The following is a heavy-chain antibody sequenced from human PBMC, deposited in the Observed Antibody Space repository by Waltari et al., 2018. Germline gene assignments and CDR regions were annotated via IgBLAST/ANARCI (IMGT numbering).Heavy chain of an antibody. CDR3: ARGYYDSSGAITEAYFDY. J-gene: IGHJ4*02. CDR2: IYPGDSDT. CDR1: GYTFTNYW. Sequence: EVQLVQSGAEVKKPGESLKISCKGSGYTFTNYWIGWVRQVPGKGLEWMGCIYPGDSDTRYSQSFQGQVTISADKSISTAYLKWLSLKASDSAMYYCARGYYDSSGAITEAYFDYWGQGTLVTVSS. V-gene: IGHV5-51*01. D-gene: IGHD3-22*01.